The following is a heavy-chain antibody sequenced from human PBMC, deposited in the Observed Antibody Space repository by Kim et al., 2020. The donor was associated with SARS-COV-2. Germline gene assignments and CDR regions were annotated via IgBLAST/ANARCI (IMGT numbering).Heavy chain of an antibody. CDR3: ARDGGYSGYDEYYFDY. D-gene: IGHD5-12*01. J-gene: IGHJ4*02. V-gene: IGHV3-30*07. Sequence: SVKGRFTISRDNSKNTLYLQMNSLRAEDTAVYYCARDGGYSGYDEYYFDYWGQGTLVTVSS.